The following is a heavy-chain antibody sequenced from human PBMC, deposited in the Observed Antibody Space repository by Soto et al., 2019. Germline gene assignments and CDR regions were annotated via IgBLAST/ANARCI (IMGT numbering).Heavy chain of an antibody. D-gene: IGHD4-17*01. CDR3: AKEGKGLTTPSADD. CDR1: GFTFSSYA. CDR2: ISTSGTST. Sequence: GGSLRLSCAASGFTFSSYAMSWVRQAPGKGLEWVSAISTSGTSTYYADSVKGRFTISRDNSRNAMYLQMNSLRADDTAVYYCAKEGKGLTTPSADDWGQGTPVTVSS. V-gene: IGHV3-23*01. J-gene: IGHJ4*02.